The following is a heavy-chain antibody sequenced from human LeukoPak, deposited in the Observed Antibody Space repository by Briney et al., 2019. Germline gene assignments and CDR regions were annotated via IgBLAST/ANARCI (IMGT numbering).Heavy chain of an antibody. CDR1: GFTFGSYD. J-gene: IGHJ4*02. Sequence: GGSLRLSCVASGFTFGSYDMSWVRQAPGKGLEWVSSISGSGGKTYYADSVKGRFTISRDNAKNTLYLQMSSLRAEDTAVYYCAKEERAWDYVGGQGTLVTVSS. CDR3: AKEERAWDYV. V-gene: IGHV3-23*01. CDR2: ISGSGGKT. D-gene: IGHD4-17*01.